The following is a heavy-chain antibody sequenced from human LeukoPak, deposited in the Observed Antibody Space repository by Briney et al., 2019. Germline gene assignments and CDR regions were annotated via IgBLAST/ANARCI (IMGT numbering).Heavy chain of an antibody. D-gene: IGHD5-24*01. J-gene: IGHJ4*02. V-gene: IGHV1-2*02. CDR2: INPNSGGT. Sequence: ASVKVSCKASGYTFTGYYMHWVRQAPGQGLEWMGWINPNSGGTNYAQKFQGRVTMTRDTSISTAYMELSRLRSDDTAVYYCARYIGGIVVEMATIDFDYWGQGTLVTVSS. CDR1: GYTFTGYY. CDR3: ARYIGGIVVEMATIDFDY.